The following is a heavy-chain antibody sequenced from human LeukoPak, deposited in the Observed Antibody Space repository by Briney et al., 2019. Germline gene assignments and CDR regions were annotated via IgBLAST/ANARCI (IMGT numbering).Heavy chain of an antibody. D-gene: IGHD3-22*01. V-gene: IGHV3-23*01. Sequence: GGSLRLSCAASGFTFSSYAMSWVRQAPGKGLEWVSAISGSGGSTYSADSVKGRFTISRDNSKNTLYLQMNSLRAEDTAVYYCAKYTGRVVITTGKDYWGQGTLVTVSS. CDR3: AKYTGRVVITTGKDY. CDR1: GFTFSSYA. J-gene: IGHJ4*02. CDR2: ISGSGGST.